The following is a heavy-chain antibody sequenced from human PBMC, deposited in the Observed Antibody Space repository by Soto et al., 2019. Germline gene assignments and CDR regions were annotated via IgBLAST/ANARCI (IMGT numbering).Heavy chain of an antibody. D-gene: IGHD3-22*01. Sequence: SATLSLTCTVSGDSIISSSYYWGWIRQPPGKGLEWIGSIYYSGSTYYNPSLKSRVTISVDTSKNQFSLKLSSVTAADTAVYYCARQRGQIYDSSLYFDYWGQGTLVTVS. CDR3: ARQRGQIYDSSLYFDY. V-gene: IGHV4-39*01. CDR2: IYYSGST. CDR1: GDSIISSSYY. J-gene: IGHJ4*02.